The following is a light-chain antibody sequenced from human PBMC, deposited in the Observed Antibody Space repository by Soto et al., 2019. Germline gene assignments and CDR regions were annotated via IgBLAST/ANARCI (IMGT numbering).Light chain of an antibody. CDR3: QQNNKWPPVT. V-gene: IGKV3-15*01. J-gene: IGKJ4*01. CDR2: DAS. CDR1: QTISND. Sequence: EVVMTQSPATVSVSPGEGVTLSCRASQTISNDLAWYQQKPGQAPRLLIYDASTRATGVPARFSGGGSGTEFTLTISSLQSEDFAFYYCQQNNKWPPVTFGGGTKVDIK.